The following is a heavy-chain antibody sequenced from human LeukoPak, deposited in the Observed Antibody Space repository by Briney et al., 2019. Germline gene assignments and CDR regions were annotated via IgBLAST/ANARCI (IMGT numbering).Heavy chain of an antibody. J-gene: IGHJ3*02. CDR2: ISSSGSIT. D-gene: IGHD3-10*01. CDR3: ARPGITAFDI. Sequence: GGSLRLSCVASGFTLSSHNINWVRQAPGKGLEWVSHISSSGSITYYGDSVKGRITISRDNAKNSVSLYMNSLRAEDSAVYYCARPGITAFDIWGKGTMVTVSS. V-gene: IGHV3-48*01. CDR1: GFTLSSHN.